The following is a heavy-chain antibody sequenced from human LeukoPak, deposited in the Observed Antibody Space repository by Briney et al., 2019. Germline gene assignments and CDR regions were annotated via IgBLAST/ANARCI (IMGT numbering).Heavy chain of an antibody. CDR2: ISGSGDST. J-gene: IGHJ4*02. CDR3: AKTLPRDSGGWSRGDY. V-gene: IGHV3-23*01. D-gene: IGHD6-25*01. CDR1: GFTFSSYA. Sequence: GGSLRLSCEASGFTFSSYAMSWVRQAPGKGLEWVSAISGSGDSTYYGDAVKGRFTISRDKSKNTLYLQMNSLRAEDTAVYYCAKTLPRDSGGWSRGDYGGRETLFTVSS.